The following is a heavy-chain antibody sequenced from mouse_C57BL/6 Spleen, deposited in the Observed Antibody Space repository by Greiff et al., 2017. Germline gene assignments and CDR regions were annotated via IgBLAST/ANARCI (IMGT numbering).Heavy chain of an antibody. D-gene: IGHD4-1*01. Sequence: VKLMESGAELVKPGASVKISCKASGYAFSSYWMNWVKQRPGKGLEWIGQIYPGDGDTNYNGKFKGKATLTADKSSSTAYMQLSSLTSEDSAVYFCARKLGRLEIDYWGQGTTLTVSS. J-gene: IGHJ2*01. CDR1: GYAFSSYW. CDR2: IYPGDGDT. V-gene: IGHV1-80*01. CDR3: ARKLGRLEIDY.